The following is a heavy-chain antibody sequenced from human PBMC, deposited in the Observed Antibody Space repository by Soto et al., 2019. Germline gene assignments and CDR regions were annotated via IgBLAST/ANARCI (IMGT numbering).Heavy chain of an antibody. V-gene: IGHV1-18*01. CDR1: GYDFTTYG. D-gene: IGHD3-10*01. Sequence: QVHLVQSGAEVKKPGASVKVSCKGSGYDFTTYGITWVRQAPGQGLEWMAWISAHNGNTDYARKLQGRVTVTRDTSTSTAYMELRSLRSDDTAVYSCARGSYGDYWGQGALVTVSS. CDR3: ARGSYGDY. CDR2: ISAHNGNT. J-gene: IGHJ4*02.